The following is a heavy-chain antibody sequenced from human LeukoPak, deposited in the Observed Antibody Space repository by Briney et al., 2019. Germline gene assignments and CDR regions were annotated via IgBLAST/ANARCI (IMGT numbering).Heavy chain of an antibody. CDR3: AKDRREGYPRDSFDV. V-gene: IGHV3-23*05. D-gene: IGHD5-12*01. CDR1: GFTFSSYA. CDR2: IKSTGSST. Sequence: GGPLRLSCAASGFTFSSYAMSWVRQAPGKGLEWVSSIKSTGSSTYYGDAVKGRFTISRDNSENTGYLQMHSLRAEDTALYYCAKDRREGYPRDSFDVWGQGTAVTVSS. J-gene: IGHJ3*01.